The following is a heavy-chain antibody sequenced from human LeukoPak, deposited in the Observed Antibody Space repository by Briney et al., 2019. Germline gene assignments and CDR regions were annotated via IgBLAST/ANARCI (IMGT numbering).Heavy chain of an antibody. J-gene: IGHJ4*02. CDR1: GFTFSNYA. CDR3: AKDRGDTGILDY. CDR2: ISGSAVST. D-gene: IGHD5-18*01. Sequence: GGSLRLSCAASGFTFSNYAMSWVRQAPGKGLEWVSGISGSAVSTHSADSVKGRFTISRDNSQNILYLQMNSLRADDTAVYYWAKDRGDTGILDYWGQGTLVTVSS. V-gene: IGHV3-23*01.